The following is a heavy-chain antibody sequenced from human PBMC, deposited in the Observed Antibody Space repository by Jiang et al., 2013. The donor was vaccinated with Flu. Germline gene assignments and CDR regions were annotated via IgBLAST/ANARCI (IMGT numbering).Heavy chain of an antibody. CDR2: ISYDGSNK. D-gene: IGHD1-26*01. V-gene: IGHV3-30-3*01. CDR3: ARDGIVGATIRTDWFDP. J-gene: IGHJ5*02. Sequence: QLLESGGGVVQPGRSLRLSCAASGFTFSSYAMHWVRQAPGKGLEWVAVISYDGSNKYYADSVKGRFTISRDNSKNTLYLQMNSLRAEDTAVYYCARDGIVGATIRTDWFDPWGQGTLVTVSS. CDR1: GFTFSSYA.